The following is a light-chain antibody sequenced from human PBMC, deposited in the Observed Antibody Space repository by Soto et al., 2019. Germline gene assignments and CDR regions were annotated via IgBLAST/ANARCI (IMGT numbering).Light chain of an antibody. J-gene: IGKJ1*01. CDR1: QSISNY. CDR2: AAS. V-gene: IGKV1-39*01. Sequence: DIQMTQSPSSLSASVGDRVTITCRASQSISNYLNWYQQKPGKAPELLIYAASSLQSGIPSRFRGSGSGTDFTLTITSLQPEDFATYYCQQSYTTPWTFGQGTKVEIK. CDR3: QQSYTTPWT.